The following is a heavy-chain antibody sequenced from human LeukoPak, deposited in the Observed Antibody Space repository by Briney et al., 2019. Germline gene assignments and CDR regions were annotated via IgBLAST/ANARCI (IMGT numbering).Heavy chain of an antibody. D-gene: IGHD3-16*01. CDR3: ARAPTYVDDAFDI. Sequence: ASVKVSCKDSGYTFTGYYMHWVRQATGQGLEWMGWMNPNSGNTGYAQKFQGRVTMTRNTSISTAYMELSSLRSEDTAVYYCARAPTYVDDAFDIWGQGTMVTVSS. V-gene: IGHV1-8*02. CDR1: GYTFTGYY. J-gene: IGHJ3*02. CDR2: MNPNSGNT.